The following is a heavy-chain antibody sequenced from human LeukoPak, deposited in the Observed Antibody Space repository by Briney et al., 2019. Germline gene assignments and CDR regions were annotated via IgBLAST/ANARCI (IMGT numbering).Heavy chain of an antibody. D-gene: IGHD6-13*01. CDR1: GGSFSGYY. V-gene: IGHV4-34*01. Sequence: SETLSLTCAVYGGSFSGYYWSWIRQPPGKGLEWIGEISHSGSTNYNPSLKSRVTISVDTSKNQFSLKLSSVTAADTAVYYCARHLRRIAAAGTRWFDPWGQGTLVTVSS. CDR3: ARHLRRIAAAGTRWFDP. J-gene: IGHJ5*02. CDR2: ISHSGST.